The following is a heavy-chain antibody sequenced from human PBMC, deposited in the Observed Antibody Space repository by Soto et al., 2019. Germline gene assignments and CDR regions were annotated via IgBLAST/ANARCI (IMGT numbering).Heavy chain of an antibody. Sequence: SETLSLTCTVSGGSISSSSYYWGWIRQPPGKGLEWIGSIYYSGGTYYNPSLKSRVTISVDTSKNQFSLKLSSVTAADTAVYYCARPGYDILTFDPWGQGTLVTVSS. CDR2: IYYSGGT. J-gene: IGHJ5*02. V-gene: IGHV4-39*01. D-gene: IGHD3-9*01. CDR3: ARPGYDILTFDP. CDR1: GGSISSSSYY.